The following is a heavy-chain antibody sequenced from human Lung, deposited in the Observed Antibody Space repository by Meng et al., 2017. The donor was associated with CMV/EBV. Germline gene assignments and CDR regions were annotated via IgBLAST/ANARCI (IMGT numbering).Heavy chain of an antibody. CDR3: ARALSYYYGDYYYYYGMDV. CDR1: GYTXTSYY. CDR2: INPSGGST. V-gene: IGHV1-46*01. D-gene: IGHD3-10*01. J-gene: IGHJ6*02. Sequence: ASXXVSXKASGYTXTSYYMHWVRQAPGQGLEWMGIINPSGGSTSYAQKFQGRVTMTRDTSTSTVYMELSSLRSEDTAVYYCARALSYYYGDYYYYYGMDVWXQGTXVTVSS.